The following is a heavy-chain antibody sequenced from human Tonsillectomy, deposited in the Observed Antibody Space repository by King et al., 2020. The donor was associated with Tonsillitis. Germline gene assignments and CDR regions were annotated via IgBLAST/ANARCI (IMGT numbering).Heavy chain of an antibody. CDR1: GYTFTGYY. V-gene: IGHV1-2*02. J-gene: IGHJ6*03. CDR2: TNLDSGGT. CDR3: ASSFSKDYGNLWYYFYYMDV. D-gene: IGHD4-17*01. Sequence: QLVQSGAEVKKPGASVRVSCKASGYTFTGYYIHWVRQAPGQGLEWMGWTNLDSGGTNYAQKLQGRVTMTRDTAISTAYMELSRLNSDDTAVYYCASSFSKDYGNLWYYFYYMDVWGNGTTVTVSS.